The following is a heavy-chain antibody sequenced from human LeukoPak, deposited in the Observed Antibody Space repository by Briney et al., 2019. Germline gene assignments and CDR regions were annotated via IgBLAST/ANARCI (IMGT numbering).Heavy chain of an antibody. V-gene: IGHV4-59*01. CDR2: IYYSGST. CDR1: GGSISSYY. Sequence: SETLSLTCTVSGGSISSYYWSWIRQPPGKGLEWIGYIYYSGSTNYNPSLRSRVTISVDTSKNQFSLKLSSVTAADTAVYYCARVPRGRCLDWSTQNYYYYMVVWGKGTTVTVSS. CDR3: ARVPRGRCLDWSTQNYYYYMVV. D-gene: IGHD3/OR15-3a*01. J-gene: IGHJ6*03.